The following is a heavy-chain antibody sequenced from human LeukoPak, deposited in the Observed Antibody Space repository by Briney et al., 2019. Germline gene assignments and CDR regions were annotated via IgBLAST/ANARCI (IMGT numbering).Heavy chain of an antibody. V-gene: IGHV1-46*01. Sequence: GASVKVSCKASGYTFTSYYMHWVRQAPGQGLEWMGIINPSGGSTSYAQKFQGRVTMTEDTSTDTAYMELSSLRSEDTAVYYCATEVIIRIGPDYYDSSGYPPAAFDIWGQGTMVTVSS. D-gene: IGHD3-22*01. CDR2: INPSGGST. J-gene: IGHJ3*02. CDR3: ATEVIIRIGPDYYDSSGYPPAAFDI. CDR1: GYTFTSYY.